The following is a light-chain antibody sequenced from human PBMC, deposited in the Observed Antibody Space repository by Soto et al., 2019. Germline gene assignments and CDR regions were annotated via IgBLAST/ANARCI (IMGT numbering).Light chain of an antibody. CDR3: CSYAGRSTWV. J-gene: IGLJ3*02. CDR1: SSDVGSYNF. Sequence: QSALTQPASVSGSPGQSITISCTVTSSDVGSYNFVSWYQQHSGKAPKVTSYEVTQRTSGVSNRFSGSKSGNTASLTISGLQAEDEADYYCCSYAGRSTWVFGGGTKLTVL. V-gene: IGLV2-23*02. CDR2: EVT.